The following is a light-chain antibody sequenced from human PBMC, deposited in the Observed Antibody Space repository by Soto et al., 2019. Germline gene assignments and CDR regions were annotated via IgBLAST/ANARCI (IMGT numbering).Light chain of an antibody. V-gene: IGKV3-20*01. Sequence: EIVLTQSPGTLSLSPGERATLSCRASQSVRSSYLAWYQQKPGQAPRLLIYGASSRATGIPDRFSGSESGTDFTLTISRLEAEDFAVYYCQQYNNWPPWTFGQGTKVEIK. CDR1: QSVRSSY. J-gene: IGKJ1*01. CDR3: QQYNNWPPWT. CDR2: GAS.